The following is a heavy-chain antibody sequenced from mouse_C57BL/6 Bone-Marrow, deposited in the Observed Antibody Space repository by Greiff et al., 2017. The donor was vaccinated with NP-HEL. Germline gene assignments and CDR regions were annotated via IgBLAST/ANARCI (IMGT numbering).Heavy chain of an antibody. Sequence: EVQLVESGGGLVKPGGSLKLSCAASGFTFSSYAMSWVRQTPEKRLEWVATISAGGSYTSYPDNVKGRFTFSRDNAKNNLYLQMSHLKSEDTAMDYCAREDWDWFAYWGQGTLVTVSA. V-gene: IGHV5-4*01. CDR2: ISAGGSYT. CDR3: AREDWDWFAY. J-gene: IGHJ3*01. CDR1: GFTFSSYA. D-gene: IGHD4-1*01.